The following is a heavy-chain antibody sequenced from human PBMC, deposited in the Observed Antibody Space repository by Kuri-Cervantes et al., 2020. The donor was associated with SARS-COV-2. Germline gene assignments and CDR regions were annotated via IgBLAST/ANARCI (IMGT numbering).Heavy chain of an antibody. V-gene: IGHV1-8*01. CDR1: GYTFTSYD. D-gene: IGHD3-3*01. CDR2: MNPNSGNT. CDR3: VSGRGGSAYIWRGGGAWFDP. J-gene: IGHJ5*02. Sequence: ASVKVSCKASGYTFTSYDINWVRQATGQGLEWMGWMNPNSGNTGYAQKFQGRVTMTRNTSISTAYMELSSLRSEDTAVYYCVSGRGGSAYIWRGGGAWFDPWGQGTLVTVSS.